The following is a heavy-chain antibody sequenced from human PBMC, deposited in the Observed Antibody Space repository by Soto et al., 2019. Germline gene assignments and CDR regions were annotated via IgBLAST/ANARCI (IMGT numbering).Heavy chain of an antibody. Sequence: GASVKVSCKASGYTFTSYGISWVRQAPGQGLEWMGWISAYNSNTNYAQKLQGRVTMTTDTSTSTAYMELRSLRSDDTAVYYCAREYAYGDYVGLGYWGQGTLVTVSS. CDR3: AREYAYGDYVGLGY. J-gene: IGHJ4*02. V-gene: IGHV1-18*01. CDR1: GYTFTSYG. CDR2: ISAYNSNT. D-gene: IGHD4-17*01.